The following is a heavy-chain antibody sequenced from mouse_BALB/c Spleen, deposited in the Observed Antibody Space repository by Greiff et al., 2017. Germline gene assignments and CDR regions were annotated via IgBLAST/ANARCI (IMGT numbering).Heavy chain of an antibody. Sequence: QVQLQQPGAELVRPGASVKLSCKASGYTFTSYWINWVKQRTGQGLEWIGNIYPSDSYTNYNQKFKDKATLTVDKSSSTAYMQLSSPTSEDSAVYYCTRGQAFDYWGQGTTLTVSS. CDR3: TRGQAFDY. D-gene: IGHD3-2*02. CDR2: IYPSDSYT. J-gene: IGHJ2*01. V-gene: IGHV1-69*02. CDR1: GYTFTSYW.